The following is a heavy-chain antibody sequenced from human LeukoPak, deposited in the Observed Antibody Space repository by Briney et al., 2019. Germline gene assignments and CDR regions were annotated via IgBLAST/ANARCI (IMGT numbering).Heavy chain of an antibody. J-gene: IGHJ3*02. CDR1: GYTFTGYY. D-gene: IGHD3-3*01. V-gene: IGHV1-2*02. CDR2: INPNSGGT. Sequence: GASVKVSCKASGYTFTGYYMHWVRQAPGQGLEWMGWINPNSGGTNYAQKFQGRVTMTRDTSISTAYMELSRLRSDDTAVYYCATSVAADGGYYTKDVFAIWGQGTMVTVSS. CDR3: ATSVAADGGYYTKDVFAI.